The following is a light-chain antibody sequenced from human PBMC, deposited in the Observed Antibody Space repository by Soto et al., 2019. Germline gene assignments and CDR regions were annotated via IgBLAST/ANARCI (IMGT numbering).Light chain of an antibody. CDR2: DVS. CDR1: QSISSW. CDR3: QQCNTFWT. Sequence: DIQMTQSASTLSASVGDRVTITCRASQSISSWLAWYQQKPGKAPKLLIYDVSTLESGVPSRFSGSGSGTEFSLTISSLQPDDSATYYCQQCNTFWTFGQGTKVDIK. V-gene: IGKV1-5*01. J-gene: IGKJ1*01.